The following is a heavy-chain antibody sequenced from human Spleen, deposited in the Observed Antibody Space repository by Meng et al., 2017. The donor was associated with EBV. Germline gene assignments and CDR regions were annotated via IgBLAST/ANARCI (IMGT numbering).Heavy chain of an antibody. CDR1: GYMFTNYA. CDR2: MNPNSGNT. D-gene: IGHD2-15*01. CDR3: ARAYCSGGSCYPNNWFDP. Sequence: QVQLVQSGSELKKPGASVMVSCQVSGYMFTNYAVNWVRQASGQGLEWMGWMNPNSGNTGYAQKFQGRVTMTRNTSISTAYMELSSLRSEDTAVYYCARAYCSGGSCYPNNWFDPWGQGPLVTVDS. V-gene: IGHV1-8*01. J-gene: IGHJ5*02.